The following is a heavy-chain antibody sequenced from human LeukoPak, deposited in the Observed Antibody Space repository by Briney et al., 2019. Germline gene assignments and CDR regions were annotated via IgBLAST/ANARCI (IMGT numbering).Heavy chain of an antibody. CDR2: ISWNSGSI. D-gene: IGHD1-1*01. Sequence: GGSLRLSCAASGFTFDDYAMHWVRQAPGKGLEWVSGISWNSGSIGYADSVKGRFTISRDNAKNSLYLQMNSLRAEDTAVYYCAKDRWNDSGTTGVLIWGQGTMVTVSS. CDR1: GFTFDDYA. J-gene: IGHJ3*02. V-gene: IGHV3-9*01. CDR3: AKDRWNDSGTTGVLI.